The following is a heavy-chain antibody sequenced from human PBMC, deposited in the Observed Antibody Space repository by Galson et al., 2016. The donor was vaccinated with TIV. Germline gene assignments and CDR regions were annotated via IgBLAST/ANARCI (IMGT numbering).Heavy chain of an antibody. V-gene: IGHV3-30*04. Sequence: SLRLSCAASGFTFSSYAMHWVRQAPGKGLEWVAVISYDGSNKYYADSVKGRFTISRDNSKYTLYLQMNSLRAEDTAVYYCARSPQLRYFDWLDYWGQGTLVTVSS. CDR3: ARSPQLRYFDWLDY. D-gene: IGHD3-9*01. CDR2: ISYDGSNK. CDR1: GFTFSSYA. J-gene: IGHJ4*02.